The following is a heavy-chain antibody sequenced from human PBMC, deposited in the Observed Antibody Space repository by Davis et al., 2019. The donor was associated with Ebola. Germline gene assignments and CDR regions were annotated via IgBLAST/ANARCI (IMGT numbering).Heavy chain of an antibody. CDR2: FGTSGDT. Sequence: GESLKISCAASGFIFRNYVMSWVRQAPGKGLEWVSTFGTSGDTYYADSVKGRFTMSRDNSRNTLSLQMNGLRVEDTAIYYWAKDTTNIWFDILGQGTMVNVSS. CDR3: AKDTTNIWFDI. V-gene: IGHV3-23*01. D-gene: IGHD1-26*01. J-gene: IGHJ3*02. CDR1: GFIFRNYV.